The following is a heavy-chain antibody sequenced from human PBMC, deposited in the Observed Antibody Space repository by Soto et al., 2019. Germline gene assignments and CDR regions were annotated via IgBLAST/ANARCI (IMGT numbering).Heavy chain of an antibody. Sequence: ASVKVSCKVSGYTLTELSMHWVRQAPGKGLEWMGGFDPEDGETIYAQKFQGRVTMTEDTSTDTAYMELSSLRSEDTAVYYCATGKIVGATAAFDIWGQGTMVTV. CDR1: GYTLTELS. CDR3: ATGKIVGATAAFDI. J-gene: IGHJ3*02. CDR2: FDPEDGET. D-gene: IGHD1-26*01. V-gene: IGHV1-24*01.